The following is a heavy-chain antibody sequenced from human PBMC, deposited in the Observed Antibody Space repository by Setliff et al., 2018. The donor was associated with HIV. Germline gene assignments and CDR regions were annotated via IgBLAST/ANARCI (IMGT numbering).Heavy chain of an antibody. J-gene: IGHJ4*01. CDR3: ARCGGLKPCGYQLDY. CDR1: GYTFSRFG. Sequence: ASVKVSCKESGYTFSRFGITWVRQAPGQGLEWMGWISVYNGNRECTPNFQGRVTLTKDTSARTAYMELTSLSSDDTAVYYCARCGGLKPCGYQLDYWGHGTLVTVSS. CDR2: ISVYNGNR. V-gene: IGHV1-18*01. D-gene: IGHD2-2*01.